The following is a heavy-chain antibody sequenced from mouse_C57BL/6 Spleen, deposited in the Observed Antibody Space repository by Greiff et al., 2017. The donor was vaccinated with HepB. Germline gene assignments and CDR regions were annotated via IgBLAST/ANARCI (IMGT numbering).Heavy chain of an antibody. CDR3: ARGGTKAWFAY. V-gene: IGHV1-52*01. D-gene: IGHD1-3*01. CDR1: GYTFTSYW. J-gene: IGHJ3*01. CDR2: IDPSDSET. Sequence: QVQLQQPGAELVRPGSSVKLSCKASGYTFTSYWMHWVKQRPIQGLEWIGNIDPSDSETHYNQKFKDKATLTVDKSSSTAYMQLSSLTSEDSAVYDCARGGTKAWFAYWGQGTLVTVSA.